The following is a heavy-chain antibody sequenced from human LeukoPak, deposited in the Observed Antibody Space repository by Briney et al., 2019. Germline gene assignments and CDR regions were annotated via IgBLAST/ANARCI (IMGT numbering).Heavy chain of an antibody. CDR3: VADLGEADGGYHYGLDV. CDR1: GFTFSSYS. CDR2: IKRKTDAGTTT. D-gene: IGHD4-17*01. Sequence: PGGSLRLSCAASGFTFSSYSMNWVRQAPGKGLEWVGRIKRKTDAGTTTDYAAPVKGRFIISRDDSKNTLYLHVNSLKAEDTAVYYCVADLGEADGGYHYGLDVWGQGTTVTVSS. J-gene: IGHJ6*02. V-gene: IGHV3-15*01.